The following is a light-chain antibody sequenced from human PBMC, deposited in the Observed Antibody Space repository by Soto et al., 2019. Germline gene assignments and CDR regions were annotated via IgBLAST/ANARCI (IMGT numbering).Light chain of an antibody. J-gene: IGLJ1*01. CDR3: SSYTSSSTLGV. V-gene: IGLV2-14*03. Sequence: QSAPTQPASVSGSPGQSITISCTGTSSDVGGYNYVSWYQQHPGKDPKLMIYDVNNRPSGVSNRFSGSKSGNTASLTISGLQAEDEADYYCSSYTSSSTLGVFGTGTKLTVL. CDR1: SSDVGGYNY. CDR2: DVN.